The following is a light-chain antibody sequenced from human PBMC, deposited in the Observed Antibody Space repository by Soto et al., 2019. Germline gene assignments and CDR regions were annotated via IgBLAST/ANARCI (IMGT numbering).Light chain of an antibody. CDR3: QQYSASPRT. Sequence: EIVLTQFPGTLSLSPGERASLSCCASESVSSSYLAWYQQRPGQPPRLLIYGASSRATGIPDRFSGSGSGTDFTLSISRLEPEDFAMYYCQQYSASPRTFGQGTKLEMK. J-gene: IGKJ2*01. CDR2: GAS. V-gene: IGKV3-20*01. CDR1: ESVSSSY.